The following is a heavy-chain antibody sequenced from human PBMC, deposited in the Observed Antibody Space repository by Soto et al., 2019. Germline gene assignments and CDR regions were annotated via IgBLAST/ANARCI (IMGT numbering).Heavy chain of an antibody. CDR1: GFTVSTNY. D-gene: IGHD4-17*01. J-gene: IGHJ4*02. Sequence: EVQVVESGGGLVQPGGSLRLSCAASGFTVSTNYMTWVRQAPGKGLEWVSLIYSGGSTYYADSVTGRFTISRDNSKNTPYLQMNSLRAEDAAVYYCARDSSFYGIDYWGQGTQVIVSS. CDR2: IYSGGST. V-gene: IGHV3-66*01. CDR3: ARDSSFYGIDY.